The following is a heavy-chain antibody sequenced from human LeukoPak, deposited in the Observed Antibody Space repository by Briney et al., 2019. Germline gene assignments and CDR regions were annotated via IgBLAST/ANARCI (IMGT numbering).Heavy chain of an antibody. J-gene: IGHJ6*02. V-gene: IGHV3-74*01. D-gene: IGHD2-2*01. CDR3: ARAPRTLDGMDV. CDR2: INSDGSST. CDR1: GFTFSSYW. Sequence: PGGSLRLSCAASGFTFSSYWMHWVRQAPGKGLAWVSRINSDGSSTSYADSVKGRFTISKDNVKNTLYLQMNSLRAEDTAVYYCARAPRTLDGMDVSGQGTTVPVSS.